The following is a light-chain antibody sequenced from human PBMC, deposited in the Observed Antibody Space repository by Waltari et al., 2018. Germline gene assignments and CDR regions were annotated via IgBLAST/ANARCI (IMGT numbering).Light chain of an antibody. CDR1: ICDVGAFNF. J-gene: IGLJ3*02. V-gene: IGLV2-14*03. Sequence: QSALPQPASVSGSPGQSITITSTGTICDVGAFNFVSWYQEHPGKAPKLLIYDVVNRPSGVSNRFSGSKSGNTASLTISGLQAEDEADYYCTSYTTGSTLVVFGGGTKLTVL. CDR2: DVV. CDR3: TSYTTGSTLVV.